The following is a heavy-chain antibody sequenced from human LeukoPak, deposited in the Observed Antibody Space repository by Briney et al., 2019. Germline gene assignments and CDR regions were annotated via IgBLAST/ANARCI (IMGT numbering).Heavy chain of an antibody. D-gene: IGHD3-10*01. CDR3: ARDRGEIVNYGSYYFDY. CDR2: INPRGGST. V-gene: IGHV1-46*01. CDR1: GYTFTSYG. Sequence: ASVKVSCKASGYTFTSYGISWVRQAPGQGLEWMGIINPRGGSTTYAQKFQGRATMTRDTSTSTVYMELSSLRSEDTAVYYCARDRGEIVNYGSYYFDYWGQGTLVTVSS. J-gene: IGHJ4*02.